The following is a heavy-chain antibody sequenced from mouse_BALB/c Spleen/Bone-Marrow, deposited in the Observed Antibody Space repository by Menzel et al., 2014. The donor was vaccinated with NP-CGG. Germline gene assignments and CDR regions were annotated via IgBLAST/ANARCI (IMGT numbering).Heavy chain of an antibody. Sequence: EVKLMESGPDLVKPSQSLSLTCSVTGYSITSGYYWHWIRQFPGTKLEWMGYISYDGSNNYNPSLKNRISITRDTSKNQFFLNLNSVTTEDTATYYCASGNYFNFDYWGQGTTLTVSS. CDR2: ISYDGSN. CDR1: GYSITSGYY. D-gene: IGHD2-1*01. V-gene: IGHV3-6*02. J-gene: IGHJ2*01. CDR3: ASGNYFNFDY.